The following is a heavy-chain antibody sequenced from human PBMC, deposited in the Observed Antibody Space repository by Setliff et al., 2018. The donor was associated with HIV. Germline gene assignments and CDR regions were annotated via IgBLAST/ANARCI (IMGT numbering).Heavy chain of an antibody. D-gene: IGHD6-19*01. Sequence: PWGSLRLSCAASGFTFSMYDMHWVRQVIAKGLDWVSGIGTAGYTHYPDSVRCRFIISRENARNSFYLQMNSLPVDDTAVYYCARGPQADPCGWHEVGWFDLWCQGTLFTVSS. CDR3: ARGPQADPCGWHEVGWFDL. CDR2: IGTAGYT. J-gene: IGHJ5*02. CDR1: GFTFSMYD. V-gene: IGHV3-13*01.